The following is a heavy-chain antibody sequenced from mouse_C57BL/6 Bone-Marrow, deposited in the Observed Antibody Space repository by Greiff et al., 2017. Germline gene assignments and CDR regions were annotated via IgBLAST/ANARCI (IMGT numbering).Heavy chain of an antibody. CDR3: ASGGEIYYYGSSWFAY. CDR1: GFNIKNTY. J-gene: IGHJ3*01. CDR2: IDPANGNT. Sequence: DVKLVESVAELVRPGASVKFSCTASGFNIKNTYMHWVKQRPEQGLEWIGRIDPANGNTKYAPKFQGKATITADTSSNTAYLQLSSLTSEDTAIYYGASGGEIYYYGSSWFAYWGQGTLVTVSA. D-gene: IGHD1-1*01. V-gene: IGHV14-3*01.